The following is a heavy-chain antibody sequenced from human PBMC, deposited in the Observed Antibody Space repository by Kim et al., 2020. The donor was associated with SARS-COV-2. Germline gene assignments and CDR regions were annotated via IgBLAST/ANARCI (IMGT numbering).Heavy chain of an antibody. D-gene: IGHD2-15*01. CDR1: GFTFSSYG. CDR3: ARVRQADYCSGGSCYRRHYYYYGMDV. CDR2: IWYDGSNK. J-gene: IGHJ6*02. Sequence: GGSLRLSCAASGFTFSSYGMHWVRQAPGKGLEWVAVIWYDGSNKYYADSVKGRFTISRDNSKNTLYLQMNSLRAEDTAVYYCARVRQADYCSGGSCYRRHYYYYGMDVWGQGTTVTVSS. V-gene: IGHV3-33*08.